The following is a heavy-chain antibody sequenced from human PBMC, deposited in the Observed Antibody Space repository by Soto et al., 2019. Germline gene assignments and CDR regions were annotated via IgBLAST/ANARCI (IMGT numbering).Heavy chain of an antibody. CDR2: INQDGGGT. V-gene: IGHV3-7*03. Sequence: GGSLRLSCVASGFTFITSFMGWVRQAPGKGLEWVADINQDGGGTYYVDSVEGRFTISRDNAKDSLYLQMNSLRGEDTAVYYCARYFRGSGRYFFDYWGQGTLVTVSS. CDR3: ARYFRGSGRYFFDY. J-gene: IGHJ4*02. CDR1: GFTFITSF. D-gene: IGHD6-19*01.